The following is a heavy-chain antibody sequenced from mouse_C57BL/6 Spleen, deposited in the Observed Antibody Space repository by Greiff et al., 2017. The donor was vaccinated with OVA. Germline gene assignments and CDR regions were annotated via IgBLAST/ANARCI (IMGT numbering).Heavy chain of an antibody. V-gene: IGHV5-17*01. J-gene: IGHJ3*01. CDR2: ISSGSSTI. Sequence: DVMLVESGGGLVKPGGSLKLSCAASGFTFSDYGMHWVRQAPEKGLEWVAYISSGSSTIYYADTVKGRFTISRDNAKNTLFLQMTSLRSEDTAMYYCASPLYYYGSSLGFAYWGQGTLVTVSA. D-gene: IGHD1-1*01. CDR3: ASPLYYYGSSLGFAY. CDR1: GFTFSDYG.